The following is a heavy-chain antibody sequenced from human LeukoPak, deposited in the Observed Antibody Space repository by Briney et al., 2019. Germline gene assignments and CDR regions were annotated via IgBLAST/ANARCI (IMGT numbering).Heavy chain of an antibody. Sequence: GSLRLSCAASGFTFSSYAMSWVRQAPGKGLEWVSAISGSGGSTYYADSVKGRFTISRDNSKNTLYLQMNSLRAEDTAVYYCAAGYFDWLLLDYWGQGTLVTVSS. CDR1: GFTFSSYA. J-gene: IGHJ4*02. CDR3: AAGYFDWLLLDY. CDR2: ISGSGGST. V-gene: IGHV3-23*01. D-gene: IGHD3-9*01.